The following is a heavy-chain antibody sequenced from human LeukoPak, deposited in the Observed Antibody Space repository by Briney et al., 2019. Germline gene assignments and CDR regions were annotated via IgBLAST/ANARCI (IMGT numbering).Heavy chain of an antibody. V-gene: IGHV3-15*01. CDR1: GFTFSDHY. CDR2: IKSKTDGGTT. CDR3: TTDLYYYGPDY. J-gene: IGHJ4*02. Sequence: PGGSLRLSCAASGFTFSDHYMDWVRQAPGKGLEWVGRIKSKTDGGTTDYAAPVKGRFTISRDDSKNTLYLQMNSLKTEDTAVYYCTTDLYYYGPDYWGQGTLVTVSS. D-gene: IGHD3-10*01.